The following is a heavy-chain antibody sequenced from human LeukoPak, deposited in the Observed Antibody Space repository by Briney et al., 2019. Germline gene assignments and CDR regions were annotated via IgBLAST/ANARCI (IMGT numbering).Heavy chain of an antibody. CDR1: GYTFTSYY. V-gene: IGHV1-46*01. J-gene: IGHJ4*02. CDR2: INPSGGST. Sequence: ASVKVSCKASGYTFTSYYMHWVRQAPGQGLEWMGIINPSGGSTIYAQKFQGRVTMTEDTSTDTAYMELSSLRSEDTAVYYCATELAEMATTLRDYWGQGTLVTVSS. CDR3: ATELAEMATTLRDY. D-gene: IGHD5-24*01.